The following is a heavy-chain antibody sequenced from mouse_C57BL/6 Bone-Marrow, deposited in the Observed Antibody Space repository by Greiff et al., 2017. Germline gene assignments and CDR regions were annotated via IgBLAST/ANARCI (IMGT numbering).Heavy chain of an antibody. J-gene: IGHJ1*03. Sequence: LQESGAELAKPGASVKLSCKASGYTFTSYWMHWVKQRPGQGLEWIGYINPSSGYTKYNQKFKDKATLTAAKSSSTAYMQLSSLTYEDSAVYYCARRYYGSGYVDVWGTGTTVTVSS. CDR1: GYTFTSYW. CDR2: INPSSGYT. V-gene: IGHV1-7*01. D-gene: IGHD1-1*01. CDR3: ARRYYGSGYVDV.